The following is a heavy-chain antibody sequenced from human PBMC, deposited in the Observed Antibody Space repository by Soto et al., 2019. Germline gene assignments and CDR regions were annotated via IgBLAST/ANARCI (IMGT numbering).Heavy chain of an antibody. D-gene: IGHD1-20*01. V-gene: IGHV4-39*01. CDR3: ARPITGTTSSWFDP. Sequence: SETLSLTSTFSGCSISSYYWGWIRQPPGKGLEWIGSIYYSGSTYYNPSLKSRVTISVDTSKNQFSLKLSSVTAADTAVYYCARPITGTTSSWFDPWGQGTLVTVSS. CDR1: GCSISSYY. CDR2: IYYSGST. J-gene: IGHJ5*02.